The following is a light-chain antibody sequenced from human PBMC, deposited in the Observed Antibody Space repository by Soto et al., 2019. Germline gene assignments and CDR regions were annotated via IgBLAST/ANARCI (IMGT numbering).Light chain of an antibody. CDR2: DAS. CDR3: QQYQTYST. Sequence: DIQMTRSPSTLSASVGDRVTITCRASQSIRSLLAWYQQKPGKAPKVLIYDASSLGSGVPLRFSGSGSGTEFTLTISSLQPDDFATYFCQQYQTYSTFGQGTRLDIK. CDR1: QSIRSL. V-gene: IGKV1-5*01. J-gene: IGKJ5*01.